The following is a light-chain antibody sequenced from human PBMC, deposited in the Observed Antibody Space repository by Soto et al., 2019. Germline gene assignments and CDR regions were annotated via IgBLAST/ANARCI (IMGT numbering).Light chain of an antibody. V-gene: IGLV2-8*01. CDR1: SSDVGGYNY. CDR2: EVY. Sequence: QSVLTQHPSASGSPGQSVTISCTGTSSDVGGYNYVSWYQHHPGKAPKLIIYEVYKRPSGVPDRFSGSKSGNTAALTVSGLQADDDADSSRSSYVGTTSYVFGTGNKVTVL. J-gene: IGLJ1*01. CDR3: SSYVGTTSYV.